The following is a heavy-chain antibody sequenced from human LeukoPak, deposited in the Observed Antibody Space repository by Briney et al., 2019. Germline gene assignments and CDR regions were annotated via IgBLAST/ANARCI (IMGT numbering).Heavy chain of an antibody. CDR3: ARQESRFTYPVTSFDP. J-gene: IGHJ5*02. CDR1: GGSISSSSYY. Sequence: SETLSHTCSVSGGSISSSSYYWGWIRQSPGKGLEWIGSIYYGGSTYYSPSLKSRVTISVDTSKNQFSLRLTSVTAADTAVYYCARQESRFTYPVTSFDPWGQGTRVTVSS. D-gene: IGHD4-17*01. V-gene: IGHV4-39*01. CDR2: IYYGGST.